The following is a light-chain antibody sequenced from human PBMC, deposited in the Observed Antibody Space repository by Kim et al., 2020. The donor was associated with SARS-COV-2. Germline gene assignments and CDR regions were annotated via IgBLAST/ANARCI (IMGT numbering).Light chain of an antibody. CDR3: CSYAGSYVV. Sequence: PGQSVTISCTGSASDVGGYNYVSWYQQHPGKAPKLMIYDVSKRPSGVPDRFSGSKSDNTASLTISGLQAEDEADYSCCSYAGSYVVFGGGTQLTVL. V-gene: IGLV2-11*01. CDR2: DVS. J-gene: IGLJ2*01. CDR1: ASDVGGYNY.